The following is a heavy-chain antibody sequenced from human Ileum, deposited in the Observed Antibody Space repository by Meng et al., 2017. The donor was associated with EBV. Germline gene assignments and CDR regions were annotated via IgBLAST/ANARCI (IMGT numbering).Heavy chain of an antibody. CDR3: ARNSESGSYIDY. V-gene: IGHV4-28*01. CDR1: CYCNSTTNL. J-gene: IGHJ4*02. CDR2: SYNSGTT. Sequence: HVQLQEALPGLVKPSATLSLTCAVSCYCNSTTNLWCWTRQPLGKGLELIGRSYNSGTTYNNPSLKIRVTMSIDPSKNQFSLKLSSVTAVDTAVYYCARNSESGSYIDYWGLGTLVTVSS. D-gene: IGHD1-26*01.